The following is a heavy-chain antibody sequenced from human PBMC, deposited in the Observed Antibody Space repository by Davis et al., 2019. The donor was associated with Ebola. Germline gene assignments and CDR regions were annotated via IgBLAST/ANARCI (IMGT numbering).Heavy chain of an antibody. CDR3: ATVRGVCTDGVCSPYWYFDL. V-gene: IGHV3-7*01. D-gene: IGHD2-8*01. Sequence: GESLKISCAASGFTFSSYWMHWVRQAPGKGLEWVANIKQDGSAKYYVDSVEGRFTISRDNAKNSLYLQMNSLRAEDTAVYYCATVRGVCTDGVCSPYWYFDLWGRGTLVTVSS. CDR2: IKQDGSAK. J-gene: IGHJ2*01. CDR1: GFTFSSYW.